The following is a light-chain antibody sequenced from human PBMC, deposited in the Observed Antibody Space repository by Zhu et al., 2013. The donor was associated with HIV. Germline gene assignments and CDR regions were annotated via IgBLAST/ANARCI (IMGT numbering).Light chain of an antibody. V-gene: IGKV3D-20*02. CDR1: QPITSTY. Sequence: EIVLAQSPGTLSLSPGERATLSCRASQPITSTYLAWYQQKPGQAPRLLIYGASTRATGTPDRFSGSGSGTDFTLTVSRLEPEDFAVYYCQQRSNWPLTFGGGTKVEIK. CDR3: QQRSNWPLT. J-gene: IGKJ4*01. CDR2: GAS.